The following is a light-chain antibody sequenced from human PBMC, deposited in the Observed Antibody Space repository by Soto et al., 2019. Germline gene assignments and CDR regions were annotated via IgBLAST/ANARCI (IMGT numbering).Light chain of an antibody. V-gene: IGLV2-14*01. CDR2: DVS. Sequence: QSALTQPASVSGSPGQSITISCTGTSSDVGCYNYVSWYQQHPGKAPKLMIYDVSNRPSGVSNRFSGSKSGNTASLTISGLQAEDEADYYCTSFTSASTQVFGGGTKVTVL. CDR1: SSDVGCYNY. CDR3: TSFTSASTQV. J-gene: IGLJ2*01.